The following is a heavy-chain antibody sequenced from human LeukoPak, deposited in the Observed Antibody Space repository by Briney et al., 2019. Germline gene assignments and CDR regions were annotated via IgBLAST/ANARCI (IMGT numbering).Heavy chain of an antibody. D-gene: IGHD6-13*01. Sequence: SLNVSCKASRGTFSSYAISWVRQAAGQGLEWMGRIIPTFGTANHAQTFHGRVTITTDESTSTAYMELSSLRSEDTAVYYCARVPSSSDWFDPWGQGTMVTVSS. J-gene: IGHJ5*02. CDR1: RGTFSSYA. CDR3: ARVPSSSDWFDP. V-gene: IGHV1-69*05. CDR2: IIPTFGTA.